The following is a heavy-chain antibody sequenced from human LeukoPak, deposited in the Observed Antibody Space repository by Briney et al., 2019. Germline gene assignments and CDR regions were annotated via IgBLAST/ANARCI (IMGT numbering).Heavy chain of an antibody. CDR3: ARVLGDYPPDDY. CDR1: GFTFSAYA. CDR2: ISSSSSYI. D-gene: IGHD2-21*02. J-gene: IGHJ4*02. V-gene: IGHV3-21*01. Sequence: GGSLRLSCEASGFTFSAYAMTWVRQAPGKGLEWVSSISSSSSYIYYADSVKGRFTISRDNAKNSLYLQMNSLRAEDTAVYYCARVLGDYPPDDYWGQGTLVTVSS.